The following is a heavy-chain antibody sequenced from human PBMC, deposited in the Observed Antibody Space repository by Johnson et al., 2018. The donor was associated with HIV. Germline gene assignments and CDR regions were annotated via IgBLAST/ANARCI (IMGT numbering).Heavy chain of an antibody. CDR1: GFTFDDYG. V-gene: IGHV3-30*18. D-gene: IGHD2-2*01. Sequence: VQLVESGGGVVRPGGSLRLSCAASGFTFDDYGMSWVRQAPGKGLEWVAVISYDGSNKYYADSVKARITISRDDARNTLYLQMNSLRVEDTALYYCAKDGDDGDEADGTKGAFDIWGQGTMVTVSS. CDR3: AKDGDDGDEADGTKGAFDI. J-gene: IGHJ3*02. CDR2: ISYDGSNK.